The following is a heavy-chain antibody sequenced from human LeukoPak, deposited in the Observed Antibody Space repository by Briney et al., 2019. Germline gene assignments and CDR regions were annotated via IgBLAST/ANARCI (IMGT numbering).Heavy chain of an antibody. CDR1: GFTFSGYP. Sequence: PGGSLRLSCAASGFTFSGYPIHWVRQAPGKGLEWVAVIWYDGSNKYYADSVKGRFTISRDNSKNTLYLQMNSLRAEDTAVYYCARVGTSSRGGSIDYWGQGTLVTVSS. D-gene: IGHD2-2*01. J-gene: IGHJ4*02. CDR2: IWYDGSNK. CDR3: ARVGTSSRGGSIDY. V-gene: IGHV3-33*01.